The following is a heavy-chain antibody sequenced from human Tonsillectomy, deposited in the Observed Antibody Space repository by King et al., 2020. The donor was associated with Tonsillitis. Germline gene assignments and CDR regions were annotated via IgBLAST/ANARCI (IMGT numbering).Heavy chain of an antibody. Sequence: VQLVESGGGLVQPGRSLRLSCATSGFTFSNYAMSWVRQAPGKGVEWVSFIRSKAYGGTKEYAAPVKGRFNISRDDSKSLVYMQINSLKTEDTAVYYCTRERVTASWFDPWGQGTLVTVSS. CDR1: GFTFSNYA. V-gene: IGHV3-49*04. D-gene: IGHD5-18*01. CDR2: IRSKAYGGTK. J-gene: IGHJ5*02. CDR3: TRERVTASWFDP.